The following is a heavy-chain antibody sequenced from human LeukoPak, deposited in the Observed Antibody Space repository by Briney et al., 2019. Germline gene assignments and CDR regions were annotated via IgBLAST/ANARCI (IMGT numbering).Heavy chain of an antibody. Sequence: GGSLRLSCAASGFTFSTYAIHWVRQAPGKGLEWVAVISYDGNNKYYADSVKGRFTISRDNSKNTLYLQMNSLRAEDAAVYFCAKAPVTSCRGAYCYPFDSWGQGTLVTVSS. CDR1: GFTFSTYA. CDR2: ISYDGNNK. J-gene: IGHJ4*02. D-gene: IGHD2-21*01. CDR3: AKAPVTSCRGAYCYPFDS. V-gene: IGHV3-30*04.